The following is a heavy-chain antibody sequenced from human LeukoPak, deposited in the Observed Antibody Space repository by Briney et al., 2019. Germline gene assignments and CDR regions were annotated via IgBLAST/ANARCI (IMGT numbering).Heavy chain of an antibody. CDR3: ARGPVSRFYYMDV. Sequence: GASVKVSCKASGGTFSSYAISWVRQAPGQGFEWMGGIIPIFGTANYAQKFQGRVTITADESTSTAYMELSSLRSEDTAVYYCARGPVSRFYYMDVWGKGTTVTVSS. D-gene: IGHD3-3*01. CDR2: IIPIFGTA. J-gene: IGHJ6*03. CDR1: GGTFSSYA. V-gene: IGHV1-69*13.